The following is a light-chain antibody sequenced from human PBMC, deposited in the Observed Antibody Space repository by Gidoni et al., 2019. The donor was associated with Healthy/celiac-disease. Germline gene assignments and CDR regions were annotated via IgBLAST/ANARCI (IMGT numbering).Light chain of an antibody. CDR2: GAS. J-gene: IGKJ3*01. Sequence: IVLPQSPGTLSLSPGERATLSCRASQSVSSSYLAWYQQKPGQAPRLLIYGASSRATGIPDRFSGSGSGKDFNLTIRRLEPEDFAVYYCQQYGSSPFTFGHGTKVDIK. CDR1: QSVSSSY. V-gene: IGKV3-20*01. CDR3: QQYGSSPFT.